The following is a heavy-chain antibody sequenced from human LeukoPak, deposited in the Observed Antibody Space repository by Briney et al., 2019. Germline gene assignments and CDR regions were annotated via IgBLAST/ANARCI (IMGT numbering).Heavy chain of an antibody. CDR1: GFTFSNHG. J-gene: IGHJ4*02. Sequence: GGSLRLSCAASGFTFSNHGMHWVRQAPGKGLEWVAFVRSDGGIKYYADSVKGRFTISRDNSRTTVYLQMNSLRAEDTAVYHCAKDLPAAYFDYWGQGTLVTVSS. V-gene: IGHV3-30*02. D-gene: IGHD2-2*01. CDR2: VRSDGGIK. CDR3: AKDLPAAYFDY.